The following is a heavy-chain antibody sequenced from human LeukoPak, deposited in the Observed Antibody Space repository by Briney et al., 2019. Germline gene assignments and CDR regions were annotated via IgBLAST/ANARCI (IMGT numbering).Heavy chain of an antibody. CDR1: GGTFSSYA. D-gene: IGHD3-22*01. CDR3: ARDRRDYYDSSGYIFPPTAPDY. CDR2: IIPIFGTA. V-gene: IGHV1-69*05. J-gene: IGHJ4*02. Sequence: SVKVSCKASGGTFSSYAISWVRQAPGQGLEWMGGIIPIFGTANYAQKFQGRVTITTDESTSTAYMELSSLRSEDTAVYYCARDRRDYYDSSGYIFPPTAPDYWGQGTLVTVSS.